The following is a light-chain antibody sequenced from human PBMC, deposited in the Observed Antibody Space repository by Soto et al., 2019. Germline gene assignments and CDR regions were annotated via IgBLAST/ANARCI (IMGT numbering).Light chain of an antibody. V-gene: IGKV3-15*01. CDR3: QQYNNWPRT. J-gene: IGKJ4*01. Sequence: EIVMTQSPATLSVSPGERATLSCRASQSVSSSLAWYQQKPGQAPGFLIYGASTRATGIPARFSGSGSGTEFTLTISSLQSEDFAVYYCQQYNNWPRTFGGGTKVEIK. CDR2: GAS. CDR1: QSVSSS.